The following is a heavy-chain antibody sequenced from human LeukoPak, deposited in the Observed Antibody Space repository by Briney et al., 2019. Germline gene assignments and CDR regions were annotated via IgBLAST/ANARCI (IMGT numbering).Heavy chain of an antibody. D-gene: IGHD3-3*02. CDR2: ISSSSDTM. CDR3: ARDDSITSGHFDL. Sequence: GGSLRLSCAASGFTFSSYAMSWVRQSPGKGLEWVSYISSSSDTMFYPDSVKGRFTISRDNAKNSLYLQMYSLRDEDTAVYYCARDDSITSGHFDLWGRGTLVTVSS. J-gene: IGHJ2*01. V-gene: IGHV3-48*02. CDR1: GFTFSSYA.